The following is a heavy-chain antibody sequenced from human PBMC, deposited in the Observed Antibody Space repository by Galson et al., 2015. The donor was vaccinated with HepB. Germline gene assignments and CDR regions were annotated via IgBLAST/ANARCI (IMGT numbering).Heavy chain of an antibody. V-gene: IGHV3-9*01. CDR1: GFTFDDYA. J-gene: IGHJ6*02. D-gene: IGHD3-10*01. CDR2: ISWNSGSI. CDR3: AKDKEAVRGFYGDGMDV. Sequence: SLRLSCAASGFTFDDYAMHWVWQAPGKGLEWVSGISWNSGSIGYADSVKGRFTISRDNAKNSLYLRMNSLRAEDTALYYCAKDKEAVRGFYGDGMDVWGQGTTVTVSS.